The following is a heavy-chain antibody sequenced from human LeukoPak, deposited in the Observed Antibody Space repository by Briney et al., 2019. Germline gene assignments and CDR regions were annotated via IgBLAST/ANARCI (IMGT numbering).Heavy chain of an antibody. CDR2: MNPNSGNT. J-gene: IGHJ4*02. V-gene: IGHV1-8*03. CDR3: ARVLLWFGELGVGFDY. Sequence: ASVKVSCKASGYTFTSYDINWVRQATGQGLEWMGWMNPNSGNTGYAQKFQGRVTITRNTSISTAYMELSSLRSEDTAVYYCARVLLWFGELGVGFDYWGQGTLVTVSS. CDR1: GYTFTSYD. D-gene: IGHD3-10*01.